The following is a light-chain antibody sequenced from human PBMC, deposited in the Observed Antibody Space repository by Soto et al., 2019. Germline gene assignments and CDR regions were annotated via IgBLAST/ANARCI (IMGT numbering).Light chain of an antibody. V-gene: IGKV3-11*01. CDR3: QQYDNWPPFT. CDR1: QSVGSY. Sequence: EIVFTQSPSTLSLYTGEGATLSCRASQSVGSYLAWYQQKPGQAPRLLMYDASNRATGIPARFSGSGSGTDFTLTISSLEPEDFAVYYCQQYDNWPPFTFGPGTKVDIK. CDR2: DAS. J-gene: IGKJ3*01.